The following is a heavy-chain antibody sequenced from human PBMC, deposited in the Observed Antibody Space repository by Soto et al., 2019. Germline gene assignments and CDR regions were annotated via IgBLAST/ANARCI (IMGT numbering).Heavy chain of an antibody. J-gene: IGHJ4*01. CDR1: GGPISSGGYY. Sequence: SETLSLTCTVSGGPISSGGYYWSRIRQHPGKGLEWIGYIYYGGSTYYNPSLKGRATISGDTSKNQFSLKLSSVTAADTAVYYCARGGYYYENSGQNAYDYWGQGILVTVSS. D-gene: IGHD3-22*01. CDR3: ARGGYYYENSGQNAYDY. CDR2: IYYGGST. V-gene: IGHV4-31*03.